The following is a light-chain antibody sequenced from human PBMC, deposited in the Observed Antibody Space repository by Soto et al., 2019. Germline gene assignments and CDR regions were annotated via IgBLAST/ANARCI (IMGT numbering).Light chain of an antibody. CDR3: QQSYNTPQT. J-gene: IGKJ1*01. Sequence: EIVLTQSPATLSLSPGERATLSCRASQSVSSYLAWYQLKPGQAPRLHIYGASTRATGIPARFSGSGSGTEFTLTITSLQPEDSATYYCQQSYNTPQTFGQGTKVDI. CDR2: GAS. CDR1: QSVSSY. V-gene: IGKV3-11*01.